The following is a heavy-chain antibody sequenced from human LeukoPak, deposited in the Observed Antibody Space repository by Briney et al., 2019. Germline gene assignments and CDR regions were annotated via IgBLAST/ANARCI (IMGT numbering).Heavy chain of an antibody. J-gene: IGHJ4*02. CDR2: INHSGST. CDR3: ARGSPRVLWFGELLAYYFDY. Sequence: PSETLSPTCAVYGGSFSGYYWSWIRQPPGKGLEWIGEINHSGSTNYNPSLKSRVTISVDTSKNQFSLKLSSVTAADTAVYYCARGSPRVLWFGELLAYYFDYWGQGTLVTVSS. V-gene: IGHV4-34*01. D-gene: IGHD3-10*01. CDR1: GGSFSGYY.